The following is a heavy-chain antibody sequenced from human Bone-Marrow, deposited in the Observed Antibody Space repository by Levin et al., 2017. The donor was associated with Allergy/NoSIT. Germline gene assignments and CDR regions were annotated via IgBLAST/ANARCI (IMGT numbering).Heavy chain of an antibody. CDR3: ARHSIAAAATFDY. D-gene: IGHD6-13*01. J-gene: IGHJ4*02. CDR1: GGSISSSSYY. Sequence: RPSETLSLTCTVSGGSISSSSYYWGWIRQPPGKGLEWIGSIYYSGSTYYNPSLKSRVTISVDTSKNQFSLKLSSVTAADTAVYYCARHSIAAAATFDYWGQGTLVTVSS. V-gene: IGHV4-39*01. CDR2: IYYSGST.